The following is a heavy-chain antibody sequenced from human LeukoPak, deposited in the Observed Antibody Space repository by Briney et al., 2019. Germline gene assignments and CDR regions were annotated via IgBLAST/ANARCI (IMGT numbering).Heavy chain of an antibody. Sequence: ASVKVSCKTSGYTFTNYAMHWVRQAPGQTIQWLAWINPANGYTRYSQHFQDRVTVSSDTSADTGYMELSSLRSEDKAIYYCAIRDGHTDHWGQGTLVTVSS. V-gene: IGHV1-3*03. CDR1: GYTFTNYA. CDR2: INPANGYT. CDR3: AIRDGHTDH. D-gene: IGHD5-24*01. J-gene: IGHJ4*02.